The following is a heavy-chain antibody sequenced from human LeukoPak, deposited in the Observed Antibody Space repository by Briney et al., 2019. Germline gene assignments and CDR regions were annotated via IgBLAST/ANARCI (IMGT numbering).Heavy chain of an antibody. Sequence: PSETLSLTCTVSGGSISSSSYYWGWIRQPPGKGLEWIGSIYYSGSTYYNPSLKSRVTISVDTSKNQFSLKLSSVTAADTAVYYCARRAGEQWLVYDPWGQGTLVTVSS. V-gene: IGHV4-39*01. CDR2: IYYSGST. CDR1: GGSISSSSYY. J-gene: IGHJ5*02. D-gene: IGHD6-19*01. CDR3: ARRAGEQWLVYDP.